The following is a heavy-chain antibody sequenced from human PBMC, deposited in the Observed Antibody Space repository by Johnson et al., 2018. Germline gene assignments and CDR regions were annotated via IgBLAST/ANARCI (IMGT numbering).Heavy chain of an antibody. CDR3: ARHWRY. Sequence: QVQLQESGPGLVKPSETLSLTCTVSGGSISSNYWVWIRQPPGKGLEWSGSVYYTGTTYYNPSLKSLVTISVDTSKNQFSLRLSSVTAADTAGYYCARHWRYWGQGTLVTVSS. V-gene: IGHV4-39*01. CDR1: GGSISSNY. J-gene: IGHJ1*01. CDR2: VYYTGTT. D-gene: IGHD3-3*01.